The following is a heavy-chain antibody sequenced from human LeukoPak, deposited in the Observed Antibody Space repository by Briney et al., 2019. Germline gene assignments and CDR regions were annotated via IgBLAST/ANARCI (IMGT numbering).Heavy chain of an antibody. J-gene: IGHJ4*02. CDR2: IYPGDSDT. D-gene: IGHD2-15*01. CDR1: GYSFTSYW. Sequence: GESLKISCKGSGYSFTSYWIGWVRQTPGKGLEWMGIIYPGDSDTRYSPSFQGQVTISADKPISTAYLQWSSLKASDTAMYYCAIPYCSGGSCYPYYFDYWGQGTLVTVSS. CDR3: AIPYCSGGSCYPYYFDY. V-gene: IGHV5-51*04.